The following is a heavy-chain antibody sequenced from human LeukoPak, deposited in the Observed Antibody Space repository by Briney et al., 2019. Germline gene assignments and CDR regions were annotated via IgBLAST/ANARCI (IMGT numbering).Heavy chain of an antibody. CDR3: ARQRTAAGLDP. V-gene: IGHV3-30*04. J-gene: IGHJ5*02. Sequence: GGSLRLSCAASGFTSSSYAMHWVRQAPGKGLEWVAVISYDGSNKYYADSVKGRFTISRDNSKNTLYLQMNSLRAEDTAVYYCARQRTAAGLDPWGQGTLVTVSS. D-gene: IGHD6-25*01. CDR1: GFTSSSYA. CDR2: ISYDGSNK.